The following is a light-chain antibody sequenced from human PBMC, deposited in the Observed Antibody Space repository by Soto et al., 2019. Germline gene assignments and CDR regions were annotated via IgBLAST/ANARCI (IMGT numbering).Light chain of an antibody. CDR1: NIGSKS. CDR2: DDR. CDR3: QLWVSSSHHLYA. V-gene: IGLV3-21*02. J-gene: IGLJ1*01. Sequence: SYELTQPPSVSVAPGQTARITCGGDNIGSKSVHWYQQKPGQAPVLVVYDDRDRPSGIPERFSGSNSGNTATLTISRVEAGDEADYYCQLWVSSSHHLYAFGTGTKSPS.